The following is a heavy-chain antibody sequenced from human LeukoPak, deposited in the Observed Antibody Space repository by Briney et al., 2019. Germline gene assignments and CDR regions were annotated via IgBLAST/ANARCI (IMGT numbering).Heavy chain of an antibody. Sequence: GASVKVSCKASGGTFSSYAISWVRQAPGQGLEWMGGIITIFGTANYAQKFQGRVTITADETTSTAYMELSSLRSEGTAVYYCASMTTVTTWLDYWGQGTLVTVSS. V-gene: IGHV1-69*13. D-gene: IGHD4-17*01. J-gene: IGHJ4*02. CDR3: ASMTTVTTWLDY. CDR1: GGTFSSYA. CDR2: IITIFGTA.